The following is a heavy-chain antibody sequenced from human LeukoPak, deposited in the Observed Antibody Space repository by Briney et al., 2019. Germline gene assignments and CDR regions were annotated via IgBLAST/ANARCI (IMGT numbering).Heavy chain of an antibody. Sequence: GGSLRLSCAASGFTFSSYSMSGARDAPGEGLECVSVISSSGGATYYADSGKGPFTISRDNSKNTLYLQMNSLRVEDTAIYYCARAAMVRGVDYFDYWGQGTLVTVSS. V-gene: IGHV3-23*01. CDR1: GFTFSSYS. CDR2: ISSSGGAT. D-gene: IGHD3-10*01. J-gene: IGHJ4*02. CDR3: ARAAMVRGVDYFDY.